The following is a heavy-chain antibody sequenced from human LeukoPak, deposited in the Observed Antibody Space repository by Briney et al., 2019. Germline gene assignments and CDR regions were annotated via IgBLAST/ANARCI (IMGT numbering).Heavy chain of an antibody. D-gene: IGHD6-13*01. V-gene: IGHV3-30-3*01. CDR2: ISYDGSNK. Sequence: GGSLRLSCAASGFTFSSYAMHWVRQAPGKGLEWVAVISYDGSNKYYADSVKGRFTISRDNSKNTLYLQMNSLRAEDTAVCYCARDASHSSSFPLYYFDYWGQGTLVTVSS. J-gene: IGHJ4*02. CDR1: GFTFSSYA. CDR3: ARDASHSSSFPLYYFDY.